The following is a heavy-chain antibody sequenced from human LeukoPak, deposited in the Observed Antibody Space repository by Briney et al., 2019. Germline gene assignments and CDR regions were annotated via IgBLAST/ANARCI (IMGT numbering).Heavy chain of an antibody. CDR2: INPSDGSI. Sequence: GASVKVSCKASGYIFTNYYMHWVRQAPGQGLEWMGIINPSDGSISYAQKFQGRVIMTGDTSTSTVYMDLSSLRSEDTAVYYCARDREVGTTRKYFDYWGQGTLVTVSS. CDR3: ARDREVGTTRKYFDY. CDR1: GYIFTNYY. D-gene: IGHD1-26*01. J-gene: IGHJ4*02. V-gene: IGHV1-46*01.